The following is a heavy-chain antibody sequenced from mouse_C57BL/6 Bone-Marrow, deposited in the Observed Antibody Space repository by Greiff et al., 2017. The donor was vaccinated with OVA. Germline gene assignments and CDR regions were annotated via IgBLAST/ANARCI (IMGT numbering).Heavy chain of an antibody. V-gene: IGHV2-2*01. CDR3: ARNLWLLLFAY. D-gene: IGHD2-3*01. CDR1: GFSLTSYG. CDR2: IWSGGST. J-gene: IGHJ3*01. Sequence: QVQLQQSGPGLVQPSQSLSITCTVSGFSLTSYGVHWVRQSPGKGLEWLGVIWSGGSTDYNAAFISRLSISKDNSKSQVFFKMNSLQADDTAIYYCARNLWLLLFAYWGQGTLVTVSA.